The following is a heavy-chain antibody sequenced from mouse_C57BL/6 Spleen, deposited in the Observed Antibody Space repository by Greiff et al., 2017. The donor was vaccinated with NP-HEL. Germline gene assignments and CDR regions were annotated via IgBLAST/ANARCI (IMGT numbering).Heavy chain of an antibody. D-gene: IGHD2-4*01. CDR3: ARIALYDYDGGYYAMDY. Sequence: QVTLKVSGPGILQPSQTLSLTCSFSGFSLSTFGMGVGWIRQPSGKGLEWLAHIWWDDDKYCNPALKSRLTISKDTSKNQGFLKIANVDTSDTATYYCARIALYDYDGGYYAMDYWGQGTSVTVSS. V-gene: IGHV8-8*01. J-gene: IGHJ4*01. CDR2: IWWDDDK. CDR1: GFSLSTFGMG.